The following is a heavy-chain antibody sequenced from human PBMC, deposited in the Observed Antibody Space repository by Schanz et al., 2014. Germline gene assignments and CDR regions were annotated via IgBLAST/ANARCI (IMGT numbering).Heavy chain of an antibody. V-gene: IGHV1-18*01. CDR2: ISTSNGDT. D-gene: IGHD6-6*01. J-gene: IGHJ4*02. CDR3: ARDQSPYTNSSDVRYFDY. CDR1: GYTFTDYG. Sequence: QVQVVQSGAEVKKPGASVKVSCKASGYTFTDYGVIWVRQAPGQGLEWMGWISTSNGDTNYALKLQGRVTMTADTSTSTAYMDLRSLRSDDTAVYYCARDQSPYTNSSDVRYFDYWGQGTRVTVSS.